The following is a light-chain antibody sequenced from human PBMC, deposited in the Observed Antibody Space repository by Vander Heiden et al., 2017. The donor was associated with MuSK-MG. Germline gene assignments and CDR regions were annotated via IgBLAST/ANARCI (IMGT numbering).Light chain of an antibody. CDR1: QGISNY. V-gene: IGKV1-27*01. Sequence: DIQMTQSPSSLSASVGDRVTITCRASQGISNYLAWYQQKPGKVPKLLIYAASTWQSGVPSRFSGSGSGKDFTLTISSRQHEDVATYYCQKYYRAPPFTFGPGTNVDIK. CDR3: QKYYRAPPFT. CDR2: AAS. J-gene: IGKJ3*01.